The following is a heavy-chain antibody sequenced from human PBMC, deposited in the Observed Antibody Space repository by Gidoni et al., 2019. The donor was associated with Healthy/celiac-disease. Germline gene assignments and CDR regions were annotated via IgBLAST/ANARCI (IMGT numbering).Heavy chain of an antibody. CDR2: ISYDGRNK. CDR3: ARDWYYDSSGYYHY. V-gene: IGHV3-30*04. Sequence: QVPLVDSGGSVVQPGRSLRVSCEASGFTFSSYAMHWVRQAPGKGLEWVAVISYDGRNKYYADSVKGRFTISRDNSKNTLYLQMNSLRAEDTAVYYCARDWYYDSSGYYHYWGQGTLVTVSS. J-gene: IGHJ4*02. CDR1: GFTFSSYA. D-gene: IGHD3-22*01.